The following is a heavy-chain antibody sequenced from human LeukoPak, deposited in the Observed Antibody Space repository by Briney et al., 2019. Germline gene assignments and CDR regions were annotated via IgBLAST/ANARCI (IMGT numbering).Heavy chain of an antibody. J-gene: IGHJ4*02. CDR1: GFTFSSYG. D-gene: IGHD6-13*01. CDR3: AKDRIAAALALFDY. V-gene: IGHV3-30*18. Sequence: GGSLRLSCAASGFTFSSYGMHWVRQAPGKGLDWVALILYDGSNKYYADSVKGRFTISRDNSKNTLYLQMNSLRAEDTAVYYCAKDRIAAALALFDYWGQGTLVTVSS. CDR2: ILYDGSNK.